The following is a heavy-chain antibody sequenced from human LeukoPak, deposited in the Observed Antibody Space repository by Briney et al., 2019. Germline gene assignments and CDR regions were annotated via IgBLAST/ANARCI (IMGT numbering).Heavy chain of an antibody. CDR1: GGSISTSGYY. CDR3: ARSHSVWTSFDY. CDR2: IYYSGST. Sequence: SETLSLTCTVSGGSISTSGYYGSRIRQPPGKGLEWIGYIYYSGSTNYNPSLKSRVTISVDTSKNQFSLKLSSVTAADTAVYYCARSHSVWTSFDYWGQGTLVTVSS. V-gene: IGHV4-61*08. D-gene: IGHD3/OR15-3a*01. J-gene: IGHJ4*02.